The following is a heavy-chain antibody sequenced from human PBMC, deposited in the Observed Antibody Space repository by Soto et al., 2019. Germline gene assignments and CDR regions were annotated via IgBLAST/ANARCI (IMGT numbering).Heavy chain of an antibody. CDR2: IIPIFGTA. CDR1: GGTFSSYA. J-gene: IGHJ4*02. D-gene: IGHD5-12*01. CDR3: ATFRDGYNSEYFDY. Sequence: SVKVSCKASGGTFSSYAISWVRQAPGQGLEWMGGIIPIFGTANYAQKFQGRVTITADESTSTAYMELSSLRSEDTAVYYCATFRDGYNSEYFDYWGQGTLVTVSS. V-gene: IGHV1-69*13.